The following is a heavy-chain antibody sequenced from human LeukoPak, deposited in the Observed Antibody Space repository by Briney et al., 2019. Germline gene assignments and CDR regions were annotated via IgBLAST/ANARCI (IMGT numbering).Heavy chain of an antibody. J-gene: IGHJ4*02. CDR1: GYTFTSYG. D-gene: IGHD3-10*01. CDR3: ARAYYGSGSYVMGY. CDR2: ISAYNGNT. V-gene: IGHV1-18*01. Sequence: GASVKVSCKASGYTFTSYGISWVRQAPGQGLEWMGWISAYNGNTNYAQKLQGRVTMTTDTSTSTAYMELRSLRSDDTAVYYCARAYYGSGSYVMGYWGQGTLVTVSS.